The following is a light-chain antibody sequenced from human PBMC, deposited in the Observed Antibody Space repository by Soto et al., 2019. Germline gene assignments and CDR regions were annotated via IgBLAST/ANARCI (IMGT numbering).Light chain of an antibody. Sequence: ESVLTQSPDTLSLSPGERATLSCRASQSVSRSYLAWYQQKPGQAPRLLIYCASSWATGIPDRFSGSGSGTDFTLTISSLEPEDFALYYCQQYASSPWTFGQGTKVEI. CDR3: QQYASSPWT. CDR2: CAS. J-gene: IGKJ1*01. V-gene: IGKV3-20*01. CDR1: QSVSRSY.